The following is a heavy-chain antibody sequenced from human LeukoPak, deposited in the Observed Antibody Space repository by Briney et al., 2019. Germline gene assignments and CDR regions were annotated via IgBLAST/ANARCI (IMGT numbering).Heavy chain of an antibody. V-gene: IGHV4-61*02. D-gene: IGHD2-15*01. Sequence: KPSETLSLTCTVSGGSINSGGYYWSWIRQPAEKGLEWIGRIYTSGSTNYNPSLKSRVTISVDTSKNQFSLKLSSVTAADTAVYYCARGGIDCSGGSCYSTDYWGQGTLVTVSS. CDR2: IYTSGST. CDR1: GGSINSGGYY. J-gene: IGHJ4*02. CDR3: ARGGIDCSGGSCYSTDY.